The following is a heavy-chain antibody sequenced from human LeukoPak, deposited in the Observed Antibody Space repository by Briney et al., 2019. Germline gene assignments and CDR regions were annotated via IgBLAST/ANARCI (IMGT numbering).Heavy chain of an antibody. Sequence: GGSLRLSCAASGFTFSSYWMSWVRQAPGKGLEWVANIKQDGSEKYYVDSVRGRFTISRDNAKSSLYLQMNSLRAEDTAVYYCARTAWVGRTGVDFQHWGLGTLVTVS. CDR1: GFTFSSYW. J-gene: IGHJ1*01. CDR2: IKQDGSEK. CDR3: ARTAWVGRTGVDFQH. V-gene: IGHV3-7*01. D-gene: IGHD1-26*01.